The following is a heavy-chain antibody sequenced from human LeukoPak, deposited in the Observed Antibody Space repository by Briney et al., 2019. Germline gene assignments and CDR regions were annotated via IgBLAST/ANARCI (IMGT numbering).Heavy chain of an antibody. D-gene: IGHD6-6*01. Sequence: PGGSLRLSCAAFGSTFSSYGMNWVRQAPGKGLEWISCISGSSTTIYYADSVKGRFTISRDNAKNSLYLQMNSLRAEDTAVYYCARIGYSSSSTDYWGPGTLVTVSS. V-gene: IGHV3-48*01. J-gene: IGHJ4*02. CDR1: GSTFSSYG. CDR3: ARIGYSSSSTDY. CDR2: ISGSSTTI.